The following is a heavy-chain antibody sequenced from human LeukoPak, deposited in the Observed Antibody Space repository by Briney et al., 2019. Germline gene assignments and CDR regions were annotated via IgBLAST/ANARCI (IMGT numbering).Heavy chain of an antibody. V-gene: IGHV4-39*01. Sequence: SETLSLTCTVSGDSISSSDYYWGWIRQPPGKGLGWIGTISYSGSTYYNPSLQSRVTISVDTSKNQFSLELSSVTAADTAVYYCARGSRRLADFHYWGQGTLVTVSS. CDR1: GDSISSSDYY. D-gene: IGHD1-26*01. CDR3: ARGSRRLADFHY. J-gene: IGHJ4*02. CDR2: ISYSGST.